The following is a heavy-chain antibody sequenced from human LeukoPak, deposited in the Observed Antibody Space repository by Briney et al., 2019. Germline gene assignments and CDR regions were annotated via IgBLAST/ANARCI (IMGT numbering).Heavy chain of an antibody. D-gene: IGHD3-10*01. CDR1: GGSFSGYY. CDR2: IYYSGST. V-gene: IGHV4-39*01. J-gene: IGHJ3*02. CDR3: HLFGDDAFDI. Sequence: PSETLSLTCAVYGGSFSGYYWGWIRQLPGKGLEWIGSIYYSGSTYYNPSLKSRVTISVDTSKNQFSLKLSSVTAADTAVYYCHLFGDDAFDIWGQGTMVTVSS.